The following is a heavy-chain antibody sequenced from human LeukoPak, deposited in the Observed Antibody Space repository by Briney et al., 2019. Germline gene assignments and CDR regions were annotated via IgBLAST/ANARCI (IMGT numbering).Heavy chain of an antibody. CDR2: ISGRDDST. J-gene: IGHJ4*02. Sequence: GGSLRLSCAASGFSFSNYAMSWVRQVPGKGLEWVSAISGRDDSTYYADSVKGRFTISRDTSKNTLYLQMNSLRAEDTAVYYCAKWGDYDVLTGYYDSDYWGQGTLITVSS. CDR3: AKWGDYDVLTGYYDSDY. V-gene: IGHV3-23*01. D-gene: IGHD3-9*01. CDR1: GFSFSNYA.